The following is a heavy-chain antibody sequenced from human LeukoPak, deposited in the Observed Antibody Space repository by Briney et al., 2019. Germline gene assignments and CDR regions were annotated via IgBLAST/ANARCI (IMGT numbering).Heavy chain of an antibody. CDR2: ISAYNGNT. Sequence: GASVKVSCKASGYTFTSYGISWVRQAPGQGLEWMGWISAYNGNTNYAQKLQGRVTMTTDTSTSTAYMELRSLRSDDTAVYYCARFNPPPPSPVLKKSSSSPSMDVGGKGPPVTVSS. J-gene: IGHJ6*03. D-gene: IGHD1-14*01. CDR3: ARFNPPPPSPVLKKSSSSPSMDV. V-gene: IGHV1-18*01. CDR1: GYTFTSYG.